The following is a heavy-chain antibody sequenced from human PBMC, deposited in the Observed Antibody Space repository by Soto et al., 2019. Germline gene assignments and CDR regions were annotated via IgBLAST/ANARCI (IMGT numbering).Heavy chain of an antibody. CDR3: AKDGDDDSSGPYLYGRAG. CDR2: ISGSGGST. Sequence: PGGSLRLSCTASGFTFSSYAMSWVRQAPGKGLEWVSAISGSGGSTYYADSVKGRFTISRDNSKNTLYLQMNSLRAEDTAVYYCAKDGDDDSSGPYLYGRAGWGQRTTFTVPS. CDR1: GFTFSSYA. V-gene: IGHV3-23*01. J-gene: IGHJ6*02. D-gene: IGHD3-22*01.